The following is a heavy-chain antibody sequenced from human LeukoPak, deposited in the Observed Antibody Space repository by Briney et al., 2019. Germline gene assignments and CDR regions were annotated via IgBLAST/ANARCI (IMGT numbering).Heavy chain of an antibody. J-gene: IGHJ6*03. CDR3: ARDKYSGYDLNYYYYYMDV. D-gene: IGHD5-12*01. Sequence: VASVKVSCKASGCTFTGYYMHWVRQAPGQGLEWMGWINPNSGGTNYAQKFQGRVAMTRDTSISTAYMELSRLRSDDTAVYYCARDKYSGYDLNYYYYYMDVWGKGTTVTVSS. CDR1: GCTFTGYY. V-gene: IGHV1-2*02. CDR2: INPNSGGT.